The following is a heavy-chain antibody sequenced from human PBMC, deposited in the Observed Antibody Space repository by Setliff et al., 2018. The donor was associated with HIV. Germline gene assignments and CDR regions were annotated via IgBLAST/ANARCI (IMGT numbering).Heavy chain of an antibody. V-gene: IGHV1-2*02. CDR1: GYTFTGYS. Sequence: ASVKVSCKASGYTFTGYSLHWVRQAPGQGLEWMGWINPNSGGTNSAQKFQGRVTMTRDTSINTAYMELSRLKSDDTAVYYCAREGFGNTGDMPMAVLDYWGQGTLVTVSS. CDR3: AREGFGNTGDMPMAVLDY. J-gene: IGHJ4*02. CDR2: INPNSGGT. D-gene: IGHD3-3*01.